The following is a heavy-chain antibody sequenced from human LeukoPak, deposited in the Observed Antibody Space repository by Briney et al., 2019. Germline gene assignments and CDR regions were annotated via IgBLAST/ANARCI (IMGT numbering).Heavy chain of an antibody. J-gene: IGHJ4*02. V-gene: IGHV1-3*01. CDR1: GYTFTSHA. D-gene: IGHD6-13*01. CDR2: IHAGNGNT. Sequence: ASVKVSCKASGYTFTSHAIQWVRQAPGQRFEWMGWIHAGNGNTKYSQNFQDRVTITRDTSASTAYMELTSPRLEDTAVYYCARRTGATGIDFWGQGTLVTVSS. CDR3: ARRTGATGIDF.